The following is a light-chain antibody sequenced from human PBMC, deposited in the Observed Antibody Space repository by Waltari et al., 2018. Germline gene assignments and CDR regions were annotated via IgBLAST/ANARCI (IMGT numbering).Light chain of an antibody. V-gene: IGLV2-23*01. CDR2: DDI. Sequence: QSALTQSASVSGPPGRSITISRIGGGSFFSWYQQHPGKAPKLMIYDDIRRPSGVSNRFSASKSDNTASLTISGLQADDEAVYYCSSFVGGTTYLLIGGGTRLTVL. CDR1: GSF. J-gene: IGLJ2*01. CDR3: SSFVGGTTYLL.